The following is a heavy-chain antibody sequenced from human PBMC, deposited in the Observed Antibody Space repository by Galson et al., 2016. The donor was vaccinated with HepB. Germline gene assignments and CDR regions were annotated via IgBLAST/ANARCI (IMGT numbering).Heavy chain of an antibody. J-gene: IGHJ4*02. V-gene: IGHV2-70*01. CDR3: ARLTGSGSYPDY. CDR1: GFSLNTSGMC. D-gene: IGHD3-10*01. Sequence: ALVKPTQTLTLTCTFSGFSLNTSGMCINWIRQPPGKALEWLALIDWDDDKYYSTSLKTRLTISKDTSKNQVVLTLTNVDPVDTATYYCARLTGSGSYPDYWGQGTLVTVSS. CDR2: IDWDDDK.